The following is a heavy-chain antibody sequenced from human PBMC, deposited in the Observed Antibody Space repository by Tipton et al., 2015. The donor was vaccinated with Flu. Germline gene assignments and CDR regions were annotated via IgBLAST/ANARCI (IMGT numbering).Heavy chain of an antibody. V-gene: IGHV3-48*04. CDR3: ARDHPPSITVLGEITDYFGMAV. CDR2: ISSSSSTI. J-gene: IGHJ6*02. Sequence: QLVQSGGGLVQPGGSLRLSCAASGFTLSSYWMSWVRQAPGKGLEWVSHISSSSSTINYADSVKGRFTISRDNAKNSLYLQMNSLRAEDTAVYYCARDHPPSITVLGEITDYFGMAVWGQGTTVTVSS. D-gene: IGHD3-3*01. CDR1: GFTLSSYW.